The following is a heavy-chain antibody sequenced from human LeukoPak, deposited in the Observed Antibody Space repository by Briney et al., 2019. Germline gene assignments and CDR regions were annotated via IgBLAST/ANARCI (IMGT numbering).Heavy chain of an antibody. CDR2: ISSSGSTI. CDR1: GFTFSDYY. V-gene: IGHV3-11*04. CDR3: ARVTLGTYYFDY. Sequence: GGSLRLSCAASGFTFSDYYMSWIRQAPGKGLEWVSYISSSGSTIYYADSVQGRFTISRDNAKNSLYLQMTSLRAEDTAVYYCARVTLGTYYFDYWGQGTLVTVSS. J-gene: IGHJ4*02. D-gene: IGHD3-16*01.